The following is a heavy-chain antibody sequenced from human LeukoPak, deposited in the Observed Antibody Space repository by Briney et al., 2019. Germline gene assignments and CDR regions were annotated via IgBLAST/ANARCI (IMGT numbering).Heavy chain of an antibody. D-gene: IGHD3-16*02. J-gene: IGHJ3*02. V-gene: IGHV4-59*01. Sequence: SETLSLTCTVSGGSISSYYWSWIRQPPGKGLEWLGYIYYSGSTNYNPSLKSRVTISVDTSKNQFSLKLSSVTAADTAVYYCAREVPYYDYVWGSYRYNAFDIWGQGTMVTVSS. CDR1: GGSISSYY. CDR2: IYYSGST. CDR3: AREVPYYDYVWGSYRYNAFDI.